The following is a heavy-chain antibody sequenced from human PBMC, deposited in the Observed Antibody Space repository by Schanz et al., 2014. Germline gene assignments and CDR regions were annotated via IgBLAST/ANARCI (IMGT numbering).Heavy chain of an antibody. D-gene: IGHD3-16*02. V-gene: IGHV3-66*01. J-gene: IGHJ4*02. Sequence: EVELVESGGGLVQPGGSLRLSCAASGITFSSHSFNWVRQAPGKGLEWVSFIYIGGNTYYADSVKGRFTISRDNSKNTLYLQLGSLSAEDTAVYFCARDNRYYLFDYWGQGALVNVSS. CDR1: GITFSSHS. CDR3: ARDNRYYLFDY. CDR2: IYIGGNT.